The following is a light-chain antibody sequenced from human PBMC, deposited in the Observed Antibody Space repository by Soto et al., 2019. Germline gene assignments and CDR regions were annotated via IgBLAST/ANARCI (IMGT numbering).Light chain of an antibody. V-gene: IGKV1-5*03. CDR2: QAS. Sequence: DIQMTQSPSTLSASVGDRVTITCRASQSIDIWLAWFQQKPGRAPKLLISQASSLESGVPSRFSGCGSETEFTLTISSLQPDDFVTYYCQQYKSYSRTFGQGTKVEIK. CDR1: QSIDIW. J-gene: IGKJ1*01. CDR3: QQYKSYSRT.